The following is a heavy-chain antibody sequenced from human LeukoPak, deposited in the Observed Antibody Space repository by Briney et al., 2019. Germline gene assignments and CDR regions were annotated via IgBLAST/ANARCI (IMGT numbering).Heavy chain of an antibody. CDR3: AREVLYCSSTSCYIDY. Sequence: GASVKVSCKASGYTFTSYGISWVRQAPGQGLEWMGWISAYNGNTNYAQKLQGRVTMTTDTSTSTAYMELRSLRSDDTAVYYCAREVLYCSSTSCYIDYWGQGTLVTVSS. J-gene: IGHJ4*02. D-gene: IGHD2-2*01. CDR2: ISAYNGNT. V-gene: IGHV1-18*01. CDR1: GYTFTSYG.